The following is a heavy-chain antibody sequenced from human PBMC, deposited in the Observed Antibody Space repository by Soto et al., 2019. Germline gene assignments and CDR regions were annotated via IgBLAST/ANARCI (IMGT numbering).Heavy chain of an antibody. Sequence: SETLSLTCTVSGGSVISGSYYWSWIRQPPGKGLEWIGYIYYSGSTNYNPSLKSRVTISVDTSKNQFSLKLSSVTAADTAVYYCARTGANWNPKGYYFDYWGQGTLVTVSS. CDR1: GGSVISGSYY. CDR2: IYYSGST. CDR3: ARTGANWNPKGYYFDY. J-gene: IGHJ4*02. D-gene: IGHD1-1*01. V-gene: IGHV4-61*01.